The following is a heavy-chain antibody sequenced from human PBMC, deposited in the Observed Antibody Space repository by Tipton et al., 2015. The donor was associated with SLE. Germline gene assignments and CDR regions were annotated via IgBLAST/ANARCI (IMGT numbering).Heavy chain of an antibody. V-gene: IGHV4-34*01. J-gene: IGHJ2*01. Sequence: LRLSCAVYGGSFSDYYWSWIRQPPGKGLEWIGEINHSGSTNYNPSLKSRVTISVDTSKNQFSLKVRSVTAADTAVYYCARHDIVLRNGYFDLWGRGTLVTVSS. D-gene: IGHD2-8*01. CDR3: ARHDIVLRNGYFDL. CDR1: GGSFSDYY. CDR2: INHSGST.